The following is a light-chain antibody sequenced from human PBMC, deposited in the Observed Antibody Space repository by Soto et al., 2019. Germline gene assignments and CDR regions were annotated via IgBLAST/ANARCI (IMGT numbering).Light chain of an antibody. J-gene: IGLJ1*01. CDR2: EVS. CDR3: CSSTGISTLL. CDR1: SSDVGGYNY. V-gene: IGLV2-8*01. Sequence: QSVLTQPPSASGSPGQSVTISCTGTSSDVGGYNYVSWYQQHPGKAPKVIIYEVSKRPSGVPDRFSGSKSGSTASLTISGLQAEDEAHYYCCSSTGISTLLFATGTKVTVL.